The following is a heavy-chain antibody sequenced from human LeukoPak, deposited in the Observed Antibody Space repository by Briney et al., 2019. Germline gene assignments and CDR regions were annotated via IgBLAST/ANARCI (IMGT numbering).Heavy chain of an antibody. Sequence: GGSLRLSCAASGFTFSRYAMSWVRQTPEKGLEWVSVISGSDGSTYYADSVKGRFTISRDNAKNSLYLQMNSLRAEDTAVYYCARDPATGGFDYWGQGTLVTVSS. CDR3: ARDPATGGFDY. CDR2: ISGSDGST. D-gene: IGHD7-27*01. CDR1: GFTFSRYA. V-gene: IGHV3-23*01. J-gene: IGHJ4*02.